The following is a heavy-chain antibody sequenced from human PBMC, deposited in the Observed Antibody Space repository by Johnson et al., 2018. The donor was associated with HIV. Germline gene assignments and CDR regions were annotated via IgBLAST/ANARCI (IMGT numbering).Heavy chain of an antibody. V-gene: IGHV3-20*04. CDR3: VRDTGYCSGGRCDDAFDV. J-gene: IGHJ3*01. Sequence: VQLVESGGGVVRPGGSLRLSCEASGFTFSSYWMSWVRQAPGKGLEWVSGINWNGGDTAYAGSVKGRFTISRDNAKSSLYLQMNSLRVEDTALYYCVRDTGYCSGGRCDDAFDVWGQGTVVTVSS. CDR2: INWNGGDT. CDR1: GFTFSSYW. D-gene: IGHD2-15*01.